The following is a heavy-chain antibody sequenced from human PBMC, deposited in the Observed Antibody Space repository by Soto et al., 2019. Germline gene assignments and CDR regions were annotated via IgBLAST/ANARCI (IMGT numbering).Heavy chain of an antibody. CDR3: GRDAVGATPLVWFDP. CDR2: MNPRSGDT. J-gene: IGHJ5*02. CDR1: GYTFIGYY. D-gene: IGHD1-26*01. Sequence: GASVKVSCKTSGYTFIGYYMHWVRQAPGQGLEWMGWMNPRSGDTNYAQKFQGRVTMTRDASFTTAYMELRRLRSDDTAVYFCGRDAVGATPLVWFDPWGQGTLVTVSS. V-gene: IGHV1-2*02.